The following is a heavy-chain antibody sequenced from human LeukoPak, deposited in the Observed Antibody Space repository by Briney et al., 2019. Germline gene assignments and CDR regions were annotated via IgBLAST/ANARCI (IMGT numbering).Heavy chain of an antibody. CDR1: GGSISSYY. V-gene: IGHV4-4*07. J-gene: IGHJ5*02. CDR3: ARTDSSSWSNWFDP. Sequence: SETLSLTCTVSGGSISSYYWSWIRQPAGKGLEWIGRIYTSGSTNYNPSLKSRVTMSVDTSKNQFSLKLSSVTAADTAVYYCARTDSSSWSNWFDPWGQGTLVTVSS. CDR2: IYTSGST. D-gene: IGHD6-13*01.